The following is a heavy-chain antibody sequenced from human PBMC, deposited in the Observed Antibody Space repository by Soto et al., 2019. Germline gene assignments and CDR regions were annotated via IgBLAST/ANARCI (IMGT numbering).Heavy chain of an antibody. CDR3: AKPGGTTVTTDFDY. CDR2: ISYDGSNK. D-gene: IGHD4-17*01. J-gene: IGHJ4*02. V-gene: IGHV3-30*18. Sequence: PGGSLRLSCAASGFTFSNYGMHWVRQAPGKGLEWVAVISYDGSNKYYADSVKGRFTISRDNSKNTLFLQMNSLRAEDTAVYYCAKPGGTTVTTDFDYWGLGTLVTVSS. CDR1: GFTFSNYG.